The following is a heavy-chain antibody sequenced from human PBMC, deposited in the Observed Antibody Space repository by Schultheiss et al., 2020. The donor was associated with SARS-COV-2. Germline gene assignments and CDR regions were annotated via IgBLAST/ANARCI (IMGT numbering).Heavy chain of an antibody. V-gene: IGHV4-59*08. CDR2: IYNSGRT. CDR3: ARALRDGYHYYFDY. CDR1: GGSFSDYY. Sequence: SETLSLTCAVFGGSFSDYYWSWIRQPPGKGLEWIGYIYNSGRTNYNPSLKSRVTISVDTSKNQFSLKLSSVTAADTAVYYCARALRDGYHYYFDYWGQGTLVTVSS. D-gene: IGHD5-24*01. J-gene: IGHJ4*02.